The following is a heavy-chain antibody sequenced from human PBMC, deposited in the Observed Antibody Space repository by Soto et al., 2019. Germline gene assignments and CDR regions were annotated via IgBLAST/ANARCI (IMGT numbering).Heavy chain of an antibody. CDR1: GLTFSSYS. J-gene: IGHJ5*02. Sequence: EVQLVESGGGLVKTGGSLRLSCAGSGLTFSSYSMNWVRQAPGKGLEWVSSISSSSSYIYYADSVKGRFTISRDNAKNSLHLQMNSLRAEDTAVYYCARALLGGDLDPWGQGTLVTVSS. D-gene: IGHD3-10*01. CDR2: ISSSSSYI. CDR3: ARALLGGDLDP. V-gene: IGHV3-21*01.